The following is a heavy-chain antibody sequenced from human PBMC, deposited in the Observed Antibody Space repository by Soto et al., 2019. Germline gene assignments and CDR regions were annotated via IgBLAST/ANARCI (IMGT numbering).Heavy chain of an antibody. V-gene: IGHV3-21*04. D-gene: IGHD6-19*01. CDR1: GFTFSSYS. J-gene: IGHJ4*02. CDR3: ARGGVVPAAMYFRGSYSSGWYPDTQFDY. CDR2: ISSSSSYI. Sequence: GGSLRLSCAASGFTFSSYSMNWVRQAPGKGLEWVSSISSSSSYIYYADSVKGRFTISRDNAKNSLYLQMNSLRAEDTAVYYCARGGVVPAAMYFRGSYSSGWYPDTQFDYWGQGTLVTVSS.